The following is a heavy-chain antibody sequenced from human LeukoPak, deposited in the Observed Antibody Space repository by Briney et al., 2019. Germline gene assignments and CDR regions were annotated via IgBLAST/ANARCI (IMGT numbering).Heavy chain of an antibody. CDR2: IYYSGST. CDR1: GGSISSGGYY. CDR3: ARLPGFRDAFDI. Sequence: SQTLSLTCTVSGGSISSGGYYWSWIRQHPGKGLEWIGYIYYSGSTNYNPSLKSRVTISVDTSKNQFSLKLSSVTAADTAVYYCARLPGFRDAFDIWGQGTMVTVSS. J-gene: IGHJ3*02. V-gene: IGHV4-31*03.